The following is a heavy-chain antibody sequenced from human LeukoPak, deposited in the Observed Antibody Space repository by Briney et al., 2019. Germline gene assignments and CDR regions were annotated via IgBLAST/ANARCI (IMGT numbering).Heavy chain of an antibody. V-gene: IGHV4-39*01. CDR3: ACTVGATTGYYFDY. CDR2: IYYSGST. CDR1: GGSISSSSYY. Sequence: SETLSLTCTVSGGSISSSSYYWGWIRQPPGKGLEWIGSIYYSGSTYYNPSLKSRVTISVDTSKNQFYLKLSSVTAADTAAYYCACTVGATTGYYFDYWGQGTLVTVSS. D-gene: IGHD1-26*01. J-gene: IGHJ4*02.